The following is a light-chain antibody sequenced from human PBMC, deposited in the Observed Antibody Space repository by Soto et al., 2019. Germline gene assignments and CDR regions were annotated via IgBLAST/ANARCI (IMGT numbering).Light chain of an antibody. Sequence: EIVLTQSPATLSLSPGERATLSCRASQSVSSYLAWYQQKPGQAPRLLIYDASNRATGIPARFSGSGSGTDFTLTISSLEPEDFAVYYCQQRSNWPQGPPTFGGGTKGEIK. V-gene: IGKV3-11*01. CDR1: QSVSSY. CDR3: QQRSNWPQGPPT. J-gene: IGKJ4*01. CDR2: DAS.